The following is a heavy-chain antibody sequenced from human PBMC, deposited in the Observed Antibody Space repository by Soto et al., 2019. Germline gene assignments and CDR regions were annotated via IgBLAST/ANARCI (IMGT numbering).Heavy chain of an antibody. CDR1: GGSFSGYY. J-gene: IGHJ6*02. D-gene: IGHD6-13*01. V-gene: IGHV4-34*01. CDR2: INHSGST. Sequence: SETLSLTCAVYGGSFSGYYWSWIRQPPGKGLEWIGEINHSGSTNYNPSLKSRVTISVDTSKNQFSLKLSSVTAADMAVYYCARGRANLGIAEAGRRLYYYGMDVWGQGTTVTVSS. CDR3: ARGRANLGIAEAGRRLYYYGMDV.